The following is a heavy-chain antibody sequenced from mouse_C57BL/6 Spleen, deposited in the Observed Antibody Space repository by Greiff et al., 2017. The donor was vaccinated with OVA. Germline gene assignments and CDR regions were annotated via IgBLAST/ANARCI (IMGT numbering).Heavy chain of an antibody. Sequence: EVQLQQSGPELVKPGASVKISCKASGYKFTDYYMNWVKQSHGKSLEWIGDINPNNGGTSYNQKFKGKATLTVDKSSSTAYMELRSLTSEDSAVYYCARRGAKVTSYAMDYWGQGTSVTVSS. CDR1: GYKFTDYY. D-gene: IGHD2-1*01. CDR3: ARRGAKVTSYAMDY. J-gene: IGHJ4*01. CDR2: INPNNGGT. V-gene: IGHV1-26*01.